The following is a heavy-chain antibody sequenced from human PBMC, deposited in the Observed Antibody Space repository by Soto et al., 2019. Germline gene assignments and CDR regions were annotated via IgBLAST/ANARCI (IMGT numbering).Heavy chain of an antibody. CDR1: GFTVSRSY. Sequence: GGSLRLSCAASGFTVSRSYMSWVRQAPGKGLEWVSVIYSGGSTNYADSVKGRFTISRDNSKNTLYLQMNSLRVEDTAVYYCARDTYYYDSSGQPYWGQGTLVTVSS. CDR3: ARDTYYYDSSGQPY. J-gene: IGHJ4*02. CDR2: IYSGGST. V-gene: IGHV3-53*01. D-gene: IGHD3-22*01.